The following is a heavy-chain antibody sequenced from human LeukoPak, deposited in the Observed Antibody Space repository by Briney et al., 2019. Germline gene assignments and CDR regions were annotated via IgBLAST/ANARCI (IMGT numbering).Heavy chain of an antibody. J-gene: IGHJ4*02. CDR2: INPNSGGT. CDR1: GYTFTGYY. CDR3: ARDHYYDSSGYYYDPQQVDY. V-gene: IGHV1-2*02. Sequence: ASVKVSCKASGYTFTGYYMHWVRQAPGQGLEWMGWINPNSGGTNYAQKFQGRVTMTRDTSISTAYMELSRLRSDDTAVYYCARDHYYDSSGYYYDPQQVDYWGQGTLVTVSS. D-gene: IGHD3-22*01.